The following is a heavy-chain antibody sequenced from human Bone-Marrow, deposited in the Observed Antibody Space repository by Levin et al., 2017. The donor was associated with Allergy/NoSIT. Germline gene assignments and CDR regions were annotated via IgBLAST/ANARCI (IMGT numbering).Heavy chain of an antibody. V-gene: IGHV3-23*01. D-gene: IGHD6-19*01. CDR2: ITNSGDST. Sequence: PGGSLRLSCAASGFMFHSYAMTWVRQAPGKGLEWVSGITNSGDSTYYADSVKGRFTISRDNSKNTLYLQMNSLRAEDTAVYYCAKEEWLVRGFDYWGQGTLVTVSS. CDR1: GFMFHSYA. CDR3: AKEEWLVRGFDY. J-gene: IGHJ4*02.